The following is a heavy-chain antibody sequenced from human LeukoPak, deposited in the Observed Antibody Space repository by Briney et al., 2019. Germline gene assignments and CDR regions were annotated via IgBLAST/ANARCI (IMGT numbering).Heavy chain of an antibody. CDR1: GYSFTSNW. D-gene: IGHD6-6*01. V-gene: IGHV5-51*01. CDR2: IYPGDSDT. Sequence: GESLKISCTGSGYSFTSNWIGWVRQMPGKGLEWMGIIYPGDSDTRYRPSFQGQVTISADKSINTAYLQRSRLKAADTAMYYCARHVGECSRSPFDCWGQGTLVTVSS. J-gene: IGHJ4*02. CDR3: ARHVGECSRSPFDC.